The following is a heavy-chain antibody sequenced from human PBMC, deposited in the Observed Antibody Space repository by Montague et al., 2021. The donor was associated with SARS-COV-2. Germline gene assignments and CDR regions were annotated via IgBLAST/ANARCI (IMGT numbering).Heavy chain of an antibody. CDR3: ARAQLDFDWLSMPSSHWFDP. V-gene: IGHV4-31*03. CDR2: IYYSGNT. Sequence: TLSLTCTVPGGSISSGGYYWSWIRQHPGKGLEWIGYIYYSGNTYYNPSLKSRVTISVDTSKNQFSLKLSSVTAADTAVYYCARAQLDFDWLSMPSSHWFDPWGQGTLVTVSS. CDR1: GGSISSGGYY. J-gene: IGHJ5*02. D-gene: IGHD3-9*01.